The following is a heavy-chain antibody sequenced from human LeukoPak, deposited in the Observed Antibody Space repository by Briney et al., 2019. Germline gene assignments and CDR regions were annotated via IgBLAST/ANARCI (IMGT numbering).Heavy chain of an antibody. CDR2: ISGSGGST. D-gene: IGHD3-22*01. CDR3: AKDRGSSGHYDY. J-gene: IGHJ4*02. CDR1: GFTFSSYA. Sequence: GGSLRLSCAASGFTFSSYAMSWVRQAPGKGLEWVSVISGSGGSTYYADSVKGRFTISRDNSKNTLYLQMNSLRAEDTAVYYCAKDRGSSGHYDYWGQGTLVTVSS. V-gene: IGHV3-23*01.